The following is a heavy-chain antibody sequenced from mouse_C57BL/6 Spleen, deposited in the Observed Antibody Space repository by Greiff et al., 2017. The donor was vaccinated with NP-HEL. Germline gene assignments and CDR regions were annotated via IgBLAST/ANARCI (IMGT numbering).Heavy chain of an antibody. D-gene: IGHD2-2*01. CDR1: GFTFSSYG. Sequence: EVNLVESGGDLVKPGGSLKLSCAASGFTFSSYGMSWVRQTPDKRLEWVATISSGGSYTYYPDSVKGRFTISRDNAKNTLYLQMSSLKSEDTAMYYCARREVTTALDYWGQGTTLTVSS. J-gene: IGHJ2*01. V-gene: IGHV5-6*02. CDR3: ARREVTTALDY. CDR2: ISSGGSYT.